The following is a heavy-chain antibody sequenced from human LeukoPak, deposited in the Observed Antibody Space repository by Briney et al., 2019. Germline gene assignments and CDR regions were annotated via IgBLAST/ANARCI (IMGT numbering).Heavy chain of an antibody. V-gene: IGHV3-11*01. J-gene: IGHJ5*02. CDR3: ARAVDIVGGWFDP. CDR2: ISSSGSTI. Sequence: GGSLRLSWAASGFTFSDYYMSWIRQAPGKGLEWVSYISSSGSTIYYADSVKGRFTISRDNAENSLYLQMNSLRAGDTAVYYCARAVDIVGGWFDPWGQGTLVTVSS. D-gene: IGHD5-12*01. CDR1: GFTFSDYY.